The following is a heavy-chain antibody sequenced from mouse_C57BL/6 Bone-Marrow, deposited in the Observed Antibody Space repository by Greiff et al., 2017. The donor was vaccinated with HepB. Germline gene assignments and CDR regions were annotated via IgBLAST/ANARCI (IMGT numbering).Heavy chain of an antibody. CDR1: GYTFTSYW. V-gene: IGHV1-64*01. CDR2: IHPNSGST. Sequence: QVQLQQPGAELVKPGASVKLSCKASGYTFTSYWMHWVKQRPGQGLEWIGMIHPNSGSTNYNEKFKSKATLTVDKSSSTAYMQLSSLTSEDSAVYYCARYTDYLCYFDYWGQGTTLTVSS. D-gene: IGHD2-4*01. J-gene: IGHJ2*01. CDR3: ARYTDYLCYFDY.